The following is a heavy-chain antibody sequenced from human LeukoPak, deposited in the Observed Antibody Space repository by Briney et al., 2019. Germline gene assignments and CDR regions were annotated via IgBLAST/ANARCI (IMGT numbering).Heavy chain of an antibody. J-gene: IGHJ4*02. CDR2: IIPIFGTA. V-gene: IGHV1-69*05. CDR1: GGTFSSYA. Sequence: SVKVSCKASGGTFSSYAISWVRQAPGQGLEWMGRIIPIFGTANYAQKFQGRVTITTDESTSTAYMELSSLRSEDTAVYYCASSLYYYDSSGYSLWGQGSMVTVSS. CDR3: ASSLYYYDSSGYSL. D-gene: IGHD3-22*01.